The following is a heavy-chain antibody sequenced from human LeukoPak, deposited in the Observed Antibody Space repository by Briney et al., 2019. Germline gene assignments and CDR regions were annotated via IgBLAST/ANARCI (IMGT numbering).Heavy chain of an antibody. CDR3: ARQHYDTSGYYLYYFDY. CDR1: GYSFTSYW. V-gene: IGHV5-51*01. Sequence: GESLKISCKVSGYSFTSYWIAWVRQMPGKGLEWMGIIYPRDSDTRYSPSFQGQVTISADKSTSTAYLQWSSLKASDTAMYYCARQHYDTSGYYLYYFDYWGQGTLVTVS. J-gene: IGHJ4*02. D-gene: IGHD3-22*01. CDR2: IYPRDSDT.